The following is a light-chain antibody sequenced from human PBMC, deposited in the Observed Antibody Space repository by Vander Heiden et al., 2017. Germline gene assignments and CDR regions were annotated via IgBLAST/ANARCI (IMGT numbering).Light chain of an antibody. Sequence: SYELTQPPSVSVSRGQTASITCSGAKLGDKYACWYQQKPGQSPVLLIYQDSKRPSGIPERFSGSNSGNTATLTISGTQAMDEADYYCQAWDSSTVGFGGGTKLTVL. J-gene: IGLJ3*02. CDR3: QAWDSSTVG. V-gene: IGLV3-1*01. CDR1: KLGDKY. CDR2: QDS.